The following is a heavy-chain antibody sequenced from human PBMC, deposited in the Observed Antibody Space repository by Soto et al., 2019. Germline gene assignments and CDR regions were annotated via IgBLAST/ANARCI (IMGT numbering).Heavy chain of an antibody. CDR3: ARDRSFSWFFI. V-gene: IGHV4-39*02. J-gene: IGHJ4*02. Sequence: SETLSLTCTVSGGSISGGSYYWGWIRKPQGKETECIESIYYGVSTYYNTSLKSRDTMSGDTTKNQTSVWLTSVTAADTCVSYCARDRSFSWFFIWGQGVAVTVSS. D-gene: IGHD6-13*01. CDR1: GGSISGGSYY. CDR2: IYYGVST.